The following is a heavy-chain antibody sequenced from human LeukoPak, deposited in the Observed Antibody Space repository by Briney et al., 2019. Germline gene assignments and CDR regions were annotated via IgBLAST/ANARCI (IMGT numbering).Heavy chain of an antibody. CDR1: EFTFSIYA. V-gene: IGHV3-23*01. D-gene: IGHD3-10*01. CDR3: AKAWHYYGSGL. Sequence: GGSLRLSCAAAEFTFSIYAMSWVRQAPGKGLEWVSAISGRGDSTYYADSVKGRFTISRDNSKNTLYLQMNSLRAEDAAVYYCAKAWHYYGSGLWGQGTLVTVSS. J-gene: IGHJ4*02. CDR2: ISGRGDST.